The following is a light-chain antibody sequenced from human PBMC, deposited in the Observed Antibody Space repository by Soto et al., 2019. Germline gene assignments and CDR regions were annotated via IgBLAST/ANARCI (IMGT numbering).Light chain of an antibody. CDR2: GDS. CDR3: QSYDSSLSGWL. J-gene: IGLJ3*02. V-gene: IGLV1-40*01. CDR1: SSNIGAGYN. Sequence: QSVLTQPPSVSGAPGQRVTISCTGSSSNIGAGYNVHWYQQVPGTAPKLLIYGDSNRPSGVPDRFSGSKSGTSASLAITGLQAEDEADYYCQSYDSSLSGWLFGGGTKLTGL.